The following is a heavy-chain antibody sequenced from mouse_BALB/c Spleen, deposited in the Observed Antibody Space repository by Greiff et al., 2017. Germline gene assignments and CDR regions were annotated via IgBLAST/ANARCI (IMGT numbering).Heavy chain of an antibody. CDR1: GFSLTGYG. Sequence: VQRVESGPGLVAPSQSLSITCTVSGFSLTGYGVNWVRQPPGKGLEWLGMIWGDGSTDYNSALKSRLSISKDNSKSQVFLKMNSLQTDDTARYYCARADHYYGLFDYWGQGTTLTVSS. D-gene: IGHD1-2*01. CDR3: ARADHYYGLFDY. V-gene: IGHV2-6-7*01. CDR2: IWGDGST. J-gene: IGHJ2*01.